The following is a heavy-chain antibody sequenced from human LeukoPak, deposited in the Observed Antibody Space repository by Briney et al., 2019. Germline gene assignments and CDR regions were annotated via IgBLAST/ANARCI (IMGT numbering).Heavy chain of an antibody. CDR1: GFTFSSYG. D-gene: IGHD3-10*01. CDR2: ISYDGSNK. CDR3: VKSGPVWFGELDFDY. Sequence: GGSLRLSCAASGFTFSSYGMHWVRQAPGKGLEWVAVISYDGSNKYYADSVKGRFTISRDNSKNTLYLQMNSLRAEDTAVYYCVKSGPVWFGELDFDYWGQGTLVTVSS. J-gene: IGHJ4*02. V-gene: IGHV3-30*18.